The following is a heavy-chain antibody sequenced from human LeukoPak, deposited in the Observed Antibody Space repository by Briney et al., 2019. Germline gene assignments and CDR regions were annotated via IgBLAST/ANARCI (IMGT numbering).Heavy chain of an antibody. V-gene: IGHV3-9*01. CDR3: AKGPSLSGSYFNY. Sequence: GGSLRLSCAASGFTFSSYWMHWVRQAPGKGLEWVSGISWNSGSIGYADSVKGRFTISRDNAKNSLYLQMNSLRAEDTALYYCAKGPSLSGSYFNYWGQGTLVTVSS. CDR2: ISWNSGSI. J-gene: IGHJ4*02. D-gene: IGHD3-10*01. CDR1: GFTFSSYW.